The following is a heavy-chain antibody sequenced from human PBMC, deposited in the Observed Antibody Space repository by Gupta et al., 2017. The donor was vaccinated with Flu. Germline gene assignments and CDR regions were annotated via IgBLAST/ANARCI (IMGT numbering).Heavy chain of an antibody. V-gene: IGHV3-30*18. CDR1: GFTFRNFV. J-gene: IGHJ6*02. D-gene: IGHD3-16*01. CDR3: VKGLATYYDTTPYQYYYYGMDV. CDR2: ISYDGDNQ. Sequence: QVQLVESGGGVVQPGGSLRLSCAASGFTFRNFVMQWVRQAPGKGLEWVALISYDGDNQHYTDSVKGRFTISRDNPKNMLYLQLNSLRGEDTAVYYCVKGLATYYDTTPYQYYYYGMDVWGQGTAVIVSS.